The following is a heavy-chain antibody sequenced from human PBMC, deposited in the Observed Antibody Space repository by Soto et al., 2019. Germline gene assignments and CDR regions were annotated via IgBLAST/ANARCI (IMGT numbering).Heavy chain of an antibody. Sequence: QVQLVQSGAEVKKPGASVKVSCKASGYTFTSYGISWVRQAPGQGLEWMGWISAYNGNTNYAQKLQGRVTMTTDTSTSTAYMELRSLRSDDTAVYYCARVDYGTIKWYYGMDVWGQGNTVTVSS. CDR2: ISAYNGNT. CDR1: GYTFTSYG. CDR3: ARVDYGTIKWYYGMDV. D-gene: IGHD4-17*01. V-gene: IGHV1-18*04. J-gene: IGHJ6*02.